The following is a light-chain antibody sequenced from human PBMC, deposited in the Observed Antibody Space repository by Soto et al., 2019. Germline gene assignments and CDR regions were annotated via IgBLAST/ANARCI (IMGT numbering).Light chain of an antibody. Sequence: DIVMTQSPDSLAVSLGERATTNCRSSQTVLYSSNNRDYLAWYQQKPGQPPKLLIYWASARESGVPDRFSGSGSGTDFTLTISSLQAEDVAVYYCHQYYDSPLTFGGGTKVDIK. CDR3: HQYYDSPLT. V-gene: IGKV4-1*01. CDR2: WAS. CDR1: QTVLYSSNNRDY. J-gene: IGKJ4*01.